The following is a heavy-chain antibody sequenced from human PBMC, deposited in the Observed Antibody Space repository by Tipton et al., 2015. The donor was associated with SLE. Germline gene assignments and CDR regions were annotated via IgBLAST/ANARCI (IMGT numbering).Heavy chain of an antibody. J-gene: IGHJ6*03. CDR2: VSHSRST. CDR3: VRAVSGYFNFCYMDV. V-gene: IGHV4-34*01. Sequence: TLSLTCAVSGGSFSGYAWSWVRQPPGKGLEWIGEVSHSRSTNYNPSLKSRGTISLDTSNNQFSPRLSSVTAADTAVYYCVRAVSGYFNFCYMDVWGRGTTVTISS. D-gene: IGHD3-3*01. CDR1: GGSFSGYA.